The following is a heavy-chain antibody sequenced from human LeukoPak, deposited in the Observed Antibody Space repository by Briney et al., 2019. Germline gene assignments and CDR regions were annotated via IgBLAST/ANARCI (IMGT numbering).Heavy chain of an antibody. CDR1: GFAFDDYA. CDR2: ISGDGGST. Sequence: PGGSLRLSCAASGFAFDDYAMHWVRQAPGTGLEWVSLISGDGGSTYYADSVKGRFTISRDNSKNSLYLQMNSLRAEDTAVYYCAREFTYYYDSSGSGAFDIWGQGTMVTVSS. D-gene: IGHD3-22*01. V-gene: IGHV3-43*02. J-gene: IGHJ3*02. CDR3: AREFTYYYDSSGSGAFDI.